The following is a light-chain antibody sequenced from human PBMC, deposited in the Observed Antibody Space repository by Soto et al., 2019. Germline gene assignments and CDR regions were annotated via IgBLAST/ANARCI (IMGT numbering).Light chain of an antibody. CDR3: SSYAGSGTFYV. CDR1: SSDLGSYDL. V-gene: IGLV2-23*02. CDR2: EVT. Sequence: QSVLTEPVSRTVSPGQWRTISCTGTSSDLGSYDLVSWYQQHPGKAPKLMVYEVTKRPSGVSNRFSGSKSGNTASLTISGLQAEDEADYSCSSYAGSGTFYVFGSGTKVTVL. J-gene: IGLJ1*01.